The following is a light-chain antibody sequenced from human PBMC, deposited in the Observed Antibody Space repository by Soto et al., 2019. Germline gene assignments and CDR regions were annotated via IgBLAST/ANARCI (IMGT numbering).Light chain of an antibody. V-gene: IGLV3-21*02. CDR3: QVWDSSGDWV. Sequence: SYELTQPPSVSVAPGQTARMSCGGNYIGDKSVHWYQQKPGQAPVLVVYDDSDRPSGIPERFFGANSGNTATLTISRVEAGDEADYYCQVWDSSGDWVFGGGTKLTVL. CDR1: YIGDKS. J-gene: IGLJ3*02. CDR2: DDS.